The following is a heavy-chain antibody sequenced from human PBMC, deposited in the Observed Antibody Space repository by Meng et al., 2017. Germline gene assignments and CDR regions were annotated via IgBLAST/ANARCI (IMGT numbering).Heavy chain of an antibody. V-gene: IGHV4-39*07. CDR1: GGCWGCSSYY. CDR3: ARDSSTVTTLRY. Sequence: GPVPCKLPAPLSLPCTVSGGCWGCSSYYWGWIRRHPGKGLEGIVSIYYSGSTYYTPSLKSRVTISVDTSKNQFSLKLSSVTAADTAVYYCARDSSTVTTLRYWGQGTLVTVSS. D-gene: IGHD4-17*01. CDR2: IYYSGST. J-gene: IGHJ4*02.